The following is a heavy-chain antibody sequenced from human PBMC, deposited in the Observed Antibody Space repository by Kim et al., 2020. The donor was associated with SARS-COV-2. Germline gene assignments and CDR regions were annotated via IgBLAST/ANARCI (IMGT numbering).Heavy chain of an antibody. CDR2: IYAGGNT. V-gene: IGHV4-39*01. D-gene: IGHD1-1*01. CDR1: SGSISSSSYY. CDR3: ATPKGNICGSYFDY. J-gene: IGHJ4*03. Sequence: SETLSLTCTVSSGSISSSSYYWAWIRQAPGKGLNWIGNIYAGGNTYYNLSLKSRITISVDTSQNQFFLRLASVTAADTAVYSCATPKGNICGSYFDYLD.